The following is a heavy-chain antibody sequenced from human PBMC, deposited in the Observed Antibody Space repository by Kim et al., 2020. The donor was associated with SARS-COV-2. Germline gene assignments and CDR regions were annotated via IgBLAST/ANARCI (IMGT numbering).Heavy chain of an antibody. D-gene: IGHD3-10*01. V-gene: IGHV4-31*03. J-gene: IGHJ3*02. CDR3: ARVTEVLGVIGAFAI. CDR1: GGSISSGGYY. CDR2: TYYTGST. Sequence: SETLSLNCTVSGGSISSGGYYWSWIRQHPGKGLEWIGYTYYTGSTYYNPSLKSRVTVSVDTSKNQFSLKLRSVTAADTAVYYCARVTEVLGVIGAFAIWGQGTVVAVSS.